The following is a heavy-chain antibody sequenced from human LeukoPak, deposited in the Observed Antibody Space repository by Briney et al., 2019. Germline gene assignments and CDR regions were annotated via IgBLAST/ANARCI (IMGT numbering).Heavy chain of an antibody. Sequence: GGSLRLSCAASGFSFSNHWMHWVRQVPGKWLVRVSRINSDGSSTTYADSVKGRFTISRDNAKNTLYLQMNSLRDEDTAVYYCTRDVSQSSSWYGEFDYWGQGTQVTVSS. CDR2: INSDGSST. D-gene: IGHD6-13*01. CDR1: GFSFSNHW. J-gene: IGHJ4*02. V-gene: IGHV3-74*03. CDR3: TRDVSQSSSWYGEFDY.